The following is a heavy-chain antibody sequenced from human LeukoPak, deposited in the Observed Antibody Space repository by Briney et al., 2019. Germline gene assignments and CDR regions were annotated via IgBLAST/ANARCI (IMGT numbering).Heavy chain of an antibody. CDR3: ARADIAAAGYFDY. CDR1: GGSISSGGYY. CDR2: IYYSGST. D-gene: IGHD6-13*01. Sequence: SETLSLTYTVSGGSISSGGYYWSWIRQHPGKGLEWIGYIYYSGSTYYNPSLKSRVTISVDTSKNQFSLKLSSVTAADTAVYYCARADIAAAGYFDYWGQGTLVTVSS. V-gene: IGHV4-31*03. J-gene: IGHJ4*02.